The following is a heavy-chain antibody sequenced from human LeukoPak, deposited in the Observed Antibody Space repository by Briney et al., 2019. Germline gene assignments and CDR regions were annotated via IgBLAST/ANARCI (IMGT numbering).Heavy chain of an antibody. V-gene: IGHV3-21*01. Sequence: GGSLRLSCAASGFTFSSYSMNWVRQAPGKGLEWVSSISSSSSYIYYADSVKGRFTISRDNAKNSLYLQMSSLRAEDTAVYYCARDSDYGDTLGPFDYWGQGTLVTVSS. CDR2: ISSSSSYI. CDR3: ARDSDYGDTLGPFDY. D-gene: IGHD4-17*01. CDR1: GFTFSSYS. J-gene: IGHJ4*02.